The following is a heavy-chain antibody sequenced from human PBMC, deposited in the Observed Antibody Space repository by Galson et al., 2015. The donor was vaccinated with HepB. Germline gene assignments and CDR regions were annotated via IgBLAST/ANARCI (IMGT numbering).Heavy chain of an antibody. CDR2: IYPGDSDT. J-gene: IGHJ5*02. V-gene: IGHV5-51*01. CDR3: ARVNDYGDYAGGNWFDP. Sequence: QSGAEVKKPGESLRISCKGSGYSFTSYWIGWVRQMPGKGLEWMGIIYPGDSDTRYSPSFQGQVTISADKSLSTAYLQWSSLKDSDTAMYYCARVNDYGDYAGGNWFDPWGQGTLVTVSS. CDR1: GYSFTSYW. D-gene: IGHD4-17*01.